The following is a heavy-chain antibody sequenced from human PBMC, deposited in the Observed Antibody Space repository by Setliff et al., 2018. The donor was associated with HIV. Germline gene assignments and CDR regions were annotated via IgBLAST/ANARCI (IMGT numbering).Heavy chain of an antibody. CDR1: GGSLSGYY. J-gene: IGHJ6*02. Sequence: SETLSLTCAVYGGSLSGYYWSWLRQPPGKGLEWIGEINHPGITNYNPSLKSRVTISIDTSKNQFSLKLSSVTAADTAVYYCTRGGAVTTLGIPYYYSFYGMDVWGLGTTVTVSS. D-gene: IGHD4-17*01. V-gene: IGHV4-34*01. CDR3: TRGGAVTTLGIPYYYSFYGMDV. CDR2: INHPGIT.